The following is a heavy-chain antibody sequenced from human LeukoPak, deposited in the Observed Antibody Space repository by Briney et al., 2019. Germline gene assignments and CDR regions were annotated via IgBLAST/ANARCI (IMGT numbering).Heavy chain of an antibody. V-gene: IGHV1-18*01. CDR3: ARRPLGYYYDSSGSHTLMDV. CDR1: GYTFTSYG. J-gene: IGHJ6*03. Sequence: GASVKVSCKASGYTFTSYGISWVRQAPGQGLEWMGWISAYNGNTNYAQKLQGRVTMTTDTSTSTAYMELRSLRSDDTAVYYCARRPLGYYYDSSGSHTLMDVWGKGTTVTISS. D-gene: IGHD3-22*01. CDR2: ISAYNGNT.